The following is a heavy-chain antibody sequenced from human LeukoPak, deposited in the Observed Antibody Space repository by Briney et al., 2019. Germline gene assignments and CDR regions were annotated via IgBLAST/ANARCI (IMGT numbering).Heavy chain of an antibody. D-gene: IGHD5-12*01. CDR1: GYTFTSYG. V-gene: IGHV1-18*01. CDR2: ISAYNGNT. CDR3: ARGLRRGYSGYDYYFDY. J-gene: IGHJ4*02. Sequence: ASVKVSCKASGYTFTSYGISWVRQAPGQGLEWMGWISAYNGNTNYAQKLQGRVTMTTDTSTSTAYMELRSLRSDDTAVYYCARGLRRGYSGYDYYFDYWGQGTLVTVSS.